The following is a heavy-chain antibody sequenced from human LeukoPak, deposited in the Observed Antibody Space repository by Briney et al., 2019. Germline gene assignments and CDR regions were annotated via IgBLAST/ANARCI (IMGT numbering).Heavy chain of an antibody. V-gene: IGHV3-21*01. D-gene: IGHD3-10*01. J-gene: IGHJ4*02. CDR3: ARLYTIGDPFDY. CDR2: ISSSSSYI. Sequence: GGSLRLSCAASGFTFSSYSMNWVRQAPGKGLEWVLSISSSSSYIYYADSVKGRFTISRDNAKNSLYLQMNSLRAEDTAVYYCARLYTIGDPFDYWGQGTLVTVSS. CDR1: GFTFSSYS.